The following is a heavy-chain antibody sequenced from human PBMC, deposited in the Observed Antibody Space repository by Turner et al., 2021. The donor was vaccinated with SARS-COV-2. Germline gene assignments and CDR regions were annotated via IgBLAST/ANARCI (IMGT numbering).Heavy chain of an antibody. D-gene: IGHD4-17*01. CDR2: ISSTGHIT. J-gene: IGHJ4*01. Sequence: EVQLLESGGGLVQPGGSLRLSCEVSGSTPGDYAMSWVRQSPGKGLEWSSRISSTGHITHYADSVKGRFTISRDSVLSLQMNSLRVEDTAIYYCVQDVWHDNGDLFDYWGHGTLVTVSS. V-gene: IGHV3-23*01. CDR3: VQDVWHDNGDLFDY. CDR1: GSTPGDYA.